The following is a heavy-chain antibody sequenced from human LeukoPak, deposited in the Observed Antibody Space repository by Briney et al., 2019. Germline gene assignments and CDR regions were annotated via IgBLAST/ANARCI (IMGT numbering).Heavy chain of an antibody. CDR3: ARGRTRWVY. Sequence: PSETLSLTCTVSGGSISSYYWSWIRQPPGKGLEWIGEINHSGSTNYNPSLKSRVTISVDTSKNQFSLKLSSVTAADTAVYYCARGRTRWVYWGQGTLVTVSS. J-gene: IGHJ4*02. CDR2: INHSGST. CDR1: GGSISSYY. V-gene: IGHV4-34*01. D-gene: IGHD4-23*01.